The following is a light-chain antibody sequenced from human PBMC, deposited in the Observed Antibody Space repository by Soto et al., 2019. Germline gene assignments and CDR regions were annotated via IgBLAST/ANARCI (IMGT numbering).Light chain of an antibody. V-gene: IGKV3-15*01. CDR3: QHYYTWPPKYT. Sequence: EIVMTQSPATLSVSPGERATLSCRASQSISSNLAWYQQIPGQAPRLLIYGASTRATGIPARFSGSGSGTEFTLTISSLQSEDFAIYYCQHYYTWPPKYTFGQGTKLEIK. J-gene: IGKJ2*01. CDR1: QSISSN. CDR2: GAS.